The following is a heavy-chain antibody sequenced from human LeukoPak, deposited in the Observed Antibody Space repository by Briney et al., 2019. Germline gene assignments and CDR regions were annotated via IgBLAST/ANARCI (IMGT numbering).Heavy chain of an antibody. Sequence: ASVKVSCKASGYTFTTYYIHWVRQAPGQGLEWMGFINPSGGSTSYAQKFQGRVTMTRDTSTSTVYMGLSSLRSEDTAVYYCARNVGSGLDYWGQGTLVAVSS. V-gene: IGHV1-46*01. D-gene: IGHD1-1*01. CDR2: INPSGGST. CDR1: GYTFTTYY. CDR3: ARNVGSGLDY. J-gene: IGHJ4*02.